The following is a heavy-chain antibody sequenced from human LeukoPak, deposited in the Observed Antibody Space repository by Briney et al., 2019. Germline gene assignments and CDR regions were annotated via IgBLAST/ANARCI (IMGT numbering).Heavy chain of an antibody. V-gene: IGHV3-30*18. J-gene: IGHJ4*02. CDR2: IFLDGSNR. Sequence: PGGSPRLSCAASGFTFSHYGMHWVRQAPGKGLEWVALIFLDGSNRYYADSVKGRFTISRDNSKNTLYLQMNSLRAEDTAVYYCAKNGRILYSDYYFDSWGQGTLVTVSS. CDR3: AKNGRILYSDYYFDS. D-gene: IGHD2-8*01. CDR1: GFTFSHYG.